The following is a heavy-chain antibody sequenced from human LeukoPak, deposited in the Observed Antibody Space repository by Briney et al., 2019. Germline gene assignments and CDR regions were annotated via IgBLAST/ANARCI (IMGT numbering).Heavy chain of an antibody. CDR1: GYTFSGFY. J-gene: IGHJ4*02. CDR3: ARDGSRYVWGSYRYNY. D-gene: IGHD3-16*02. V-gene: IGHV1-69*06. CDR2: IIPIFGTA. Sequence: GASVKVSCKASGYTFSGFYIHWVRQAPGQGLEWMGGIIPIFGTANYAQKFQGRVTITADKSTSTAYMELSSLRSEDTAVYYCARDGSRYVWGSYRYNYWGQGTLVTVSS.